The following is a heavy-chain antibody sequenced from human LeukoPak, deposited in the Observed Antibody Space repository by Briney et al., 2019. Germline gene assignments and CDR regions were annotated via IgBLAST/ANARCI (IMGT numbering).Heavy chain of an antibody. CDR2: MNPNSGNT. J-gene: IGHJ4*02. Sequence: ASVKVSCKASGYTFTSYDINWVRQATGQGLEWMGWMNPNSGNTGYAQKFQGRVTITRNTSISTAYMELSSLRSEDTAVYYCARGPKRIHNVLRYFDWLPRRQYYFDYWGQGTLVTVSS. V-gene: IGHV1-8*03. CDR1: GYTFTSYD. CDR3: ARGPKRIHNVLRYFDWLPRRQYYFDY. D-gene: IGHD3-9*01.